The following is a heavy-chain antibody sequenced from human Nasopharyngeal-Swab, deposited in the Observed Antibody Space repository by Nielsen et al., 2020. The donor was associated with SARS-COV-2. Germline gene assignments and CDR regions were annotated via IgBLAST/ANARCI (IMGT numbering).Heavy chain of an antibody. D-gene: IGHD6-6*01. J-gene: IGHJ6*04. CDR3: AVEPSPYYYGMDV. CDR1: GFTFDDYG. Sequence: GESLKISCAASGFTFDDYGMSWVRQAPGKGLEWVSGINWNGGSTGYADSVKGRFTISRDNAKNSLYLQMNSLRAEDTALYYCAVEPSPYYYGMDVWGKGTTVTVSS. CDR2: INWNGGST. V-gene: IGHV3-20*04.